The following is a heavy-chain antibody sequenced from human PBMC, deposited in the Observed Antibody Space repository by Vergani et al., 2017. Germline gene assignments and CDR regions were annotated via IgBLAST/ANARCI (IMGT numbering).Heavy chain of an antibody. V-gene: IGHV1-69*12. Sequence: QVQVVQSGAEVKKPGSSVKVSCKASGGIFNDYGFSWVRQAPGQGLEWMGGTIPAFGTINYAQKFQDRVSMIADASTRTVYMELRSLRAEDTAVYYCVSGGLYARDHYGVDVWGRGTTVTVSS. J-gene: IGHJ6*01. CDR2: TIPAFGTI. D-gene: IGHD2-2*01. CDR1: GGIFNDYG. CDR3: VSGGLYARDHYGVDV.